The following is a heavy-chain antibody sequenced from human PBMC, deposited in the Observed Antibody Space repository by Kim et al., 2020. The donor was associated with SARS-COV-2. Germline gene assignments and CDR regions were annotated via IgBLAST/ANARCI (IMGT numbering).Heavy chain of an antibody. V-gene: IGHV3-21*01. D-gene: IGHD5-18*01. CDR3: ARGPRGYSYGYVDY. Sequence: ADSVKGRFTISRGNAKNSLYLQMNSLRAEDTAVYYCARGPRGYSYGYVDYWGQGTLVTVSS. J-gene: IGHJ4*02.